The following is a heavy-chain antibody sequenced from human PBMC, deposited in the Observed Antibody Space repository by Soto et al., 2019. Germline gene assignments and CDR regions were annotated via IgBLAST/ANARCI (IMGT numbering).Heavy chain of an antibody. CDR2: INSDGSST. J-gene: IGHJ4*02. V-gene: IGHV3-74*01. Sequence: EVQLVESGGGLVQPGGSLRLSCAASGFTFSSYWMHWVRQAPGKGLVWVSRINSDGSSTSYADSVKGRFTISRDNAKNPMYLQMKRRNAEDTAVYCCAIRARYYDSGGSFDSWGQGPLVTVSS. CDR1: GFTFSSYW. D-gene: IGHD3-22*01. CDR3: AIRARYYDSGGSFDS.